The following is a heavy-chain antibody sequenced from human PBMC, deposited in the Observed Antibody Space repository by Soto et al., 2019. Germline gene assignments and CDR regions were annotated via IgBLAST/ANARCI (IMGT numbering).Heavy chain of an antibody. Sequence: QVQLVQSGAEVKKPGASVKVSCTASGYTFSSYAISWVRQAPGQGLEWMGWISGYNGDTKYAQKFQGRVTMTTDTSTTTVYMELRSLGSDDTAMYYCATDRLTGNWFDPWGQGTLVTVSS. CDR1: GYTFSSYA. J-gene: IGHJ5*02. D-gene: IGHD3-10*01. V-gene: IGHV1-18*01. CDR3: ATDRLTGNWFDP. CDR2: ISGYNGDT.